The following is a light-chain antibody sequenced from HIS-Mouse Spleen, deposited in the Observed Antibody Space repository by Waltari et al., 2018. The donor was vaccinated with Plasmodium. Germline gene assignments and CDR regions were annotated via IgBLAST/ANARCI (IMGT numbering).Light chain of an antibody. CDR3: QQRSNWPRVLT. J-gene: IGKJ4*01. Sequence: EIVLTQSPATLSLSPGESATLSSRASQSVSSYLAWYQQTPGQAPRLLIYDASNRATGIPARFSGSGSGTDFTLTISSLEPEDFAVYYCQQRSNWPRVLTFGGGTKVEIK. V-gene: IGKV3-11*01. CDR2: DAS. CDR1: QSVSSY.